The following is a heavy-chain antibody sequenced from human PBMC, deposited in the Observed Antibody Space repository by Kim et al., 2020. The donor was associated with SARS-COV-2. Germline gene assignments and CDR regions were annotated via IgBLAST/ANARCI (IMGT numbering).Heavy chain of an antibody. CDR2: ISSNAYSK. CDR3: AREGYDDFDL. V-gene: IGHV3-48*03. D-gene: IGHD2-15*01. Sequence: GGSLRLSCAASGFTLSSYEINWVRQAPGKGLEWVSYISSNAYSKYYADSVKGRFTISRDNAKNSLYLQMNSLRAGDTAVYYCAREGYDDFDLWGQGTLVTVSS. CDR1: GFTLSSYE. J-gene: IGHJ3*01.